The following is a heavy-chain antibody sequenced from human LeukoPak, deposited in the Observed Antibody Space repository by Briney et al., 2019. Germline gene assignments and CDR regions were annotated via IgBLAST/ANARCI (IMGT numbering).Heavy chain of an antibody. J-gene: IGHJ4*02. CDR2: INPNSGGT. V-gene: IGHV1-2*06. Sequence: ASVKVSCKASGYTFTSYYMHWVRQAPGQGLEWMGLINPNSGGTNYAQKFQGRVTMTRDTSISTAYMELSRLRSDDTAVYYCARGITMVRGVIMDYWGQGTLVTVSS. D-gene: IGHD3-10*01. CDR1: GYTFTSYY. CDR3: ARGITMVRGVIMDY.